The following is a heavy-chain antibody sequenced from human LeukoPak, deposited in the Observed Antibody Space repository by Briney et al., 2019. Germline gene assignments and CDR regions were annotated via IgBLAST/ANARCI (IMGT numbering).Heavy chain of an antibody. CDR1: GYTFIDYT. D-gene: IGHD5-24*01. V-gene: IGHV1-3*01. Sequence: ASVKVSCKASGYTFIDYTMHWLRQAPGQRLDWMGWINAGNGNTKYSQKFQGRVTITRDTSASTAYMELSSLRSEDTAVYYCARGDGYNLGDYWGQGTLVTVSS. CDR3: ARGDGYNLGDY. J-gene: IGHJ4*02. CDR2: INAGNGNT.